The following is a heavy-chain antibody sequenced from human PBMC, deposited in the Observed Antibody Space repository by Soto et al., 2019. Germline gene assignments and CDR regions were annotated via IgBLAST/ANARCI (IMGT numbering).Heavy chain of an antibody. Sequence: EVQLVESGGGLIQPGGSLRLSCAASGFTVSSKYMSWVRQAPGKGLEWVSVIYSGGSTYYADSVKGRFTISRDNSKNTLYLQMNSLRAEDTAVYYCAKQYDYVWGSYRSWGQGTLVTVSS. CDR1: GFTVSSKY. CDR3: AKQYDYVWGSYRS. D-gene: IGHD3-16*02. J-gene: IGHJ5*02. CDR2: IYSGGST. V-gene: IGHV3-53*01.